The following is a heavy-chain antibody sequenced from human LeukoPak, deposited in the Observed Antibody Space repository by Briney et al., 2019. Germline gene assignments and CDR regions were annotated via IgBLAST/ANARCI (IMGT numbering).Heavy chain of an antibody. CDR2: TKEDGSEK. CDR3: ARTAGGLWDY. Sequence: GGSLRLSCAASGFTFSSYWMSWVRQAPGKGLEWVANTKEDGSEKYYVDSVKGRFTISRDNAKNSLSLQMNSLRAEDTAVYYCARTAGGLWDYWGQGTLVTVSS. V-gene: IGHV3-7*05. CDR1: GFTFSSYW. J-gene: IGHJ4*02. D-gene: IGHD2-15*01.